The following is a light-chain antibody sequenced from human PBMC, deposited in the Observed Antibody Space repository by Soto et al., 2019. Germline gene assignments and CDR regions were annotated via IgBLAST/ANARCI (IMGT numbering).Light chain of an antibody. CDR1: QSVSSN. J-gene: IGKJ4*01. Sequence: EIVMTQSPATLSVSPGERVTLSCRASQSVSSNLAWYQQKPGQAPRVLIYGASTRDTGIPARFSGSGTGTEFILTISSLQSEDFAIYFCQQYQNWPTFGGGTKVEI. CDR3: QQYQNWPT. V-gene: IGKV3-15*01. CDR2: GAS.